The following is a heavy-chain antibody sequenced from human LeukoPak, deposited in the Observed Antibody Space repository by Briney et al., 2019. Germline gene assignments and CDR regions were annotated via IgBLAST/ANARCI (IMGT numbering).Heavy chain of an antibody. V-gene: IGHV3-23*01. CDR3: AKGGSGWYDSHYHMDV. CDR1: GFTFDSYA. J-gene: IGHJ6*03. Sequence: GGSLRLSCVVSGFTFDSYAMTWVRQAPGKGLEWVSGVTGSGGGIYYADSVKGRFTISRDNSKNTLYLQMNRLRVEDTAVYYCAKGGSGWYDSHYHMDVWGKGTTVTVSS. D-gene: IGHD6-19*01. CDR2: VTGSGGGI.